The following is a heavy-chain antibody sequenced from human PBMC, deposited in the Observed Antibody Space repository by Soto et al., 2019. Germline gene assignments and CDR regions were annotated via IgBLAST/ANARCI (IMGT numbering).Heavy chain of an antibody. V-gene: IGHV1-2*04. CDR2: INPNSGGT. J-gene: IGHJ6*02. CDR3: ARRGDRRITMVRGVISNYYYYGMDV. CDR1: GYTFTGYY. D-gene: IGHD3-10*01. Sequence: ASVKVSCKASGYTFTGYYMHWVRQAPGQGLEWMGWINPNSGGTNYAQKFQGWVTMTRDTSTSTAYMELSSLRSEDTAVYYCARRGDRRITMVRGVISNYYYYGMDVWGQGTTVTVSS.